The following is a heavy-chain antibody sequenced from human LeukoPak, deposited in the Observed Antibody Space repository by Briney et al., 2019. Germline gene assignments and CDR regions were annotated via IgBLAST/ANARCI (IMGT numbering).Heavy chain of an antibody. CDR2: ISYDGSNK. Sequence: GGSLRLSCAASGFTFSSYGMRWVRQAPGKGLEWVAVISYDGSNKYYADSVKGRFTISRDNSKNTLYLQMNSLRAEDTAVYYCAKWVAGPLYYYYGMDVWGQGTTVTVSS. CDR1: GFTFSSYG. V-gene: IGHV3-30*18. D-gene: IGHD6-19*01. J-gene: IGHJ6*02. CDR3: AKWVAGPLYYYYGMDV.